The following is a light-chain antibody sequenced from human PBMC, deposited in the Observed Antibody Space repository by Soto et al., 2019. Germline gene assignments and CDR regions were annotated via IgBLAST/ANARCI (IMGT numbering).Light chain of an antibody. Sequence: QSVLTQPPSVSAAPGQKVTISRSGSSSNLGNNFVSWYQHLPGTAPKLLIYENNKRPSGIPDRFSGSKSGTSASLGITGLQTGDEADYYCGTWDSSLRGYVFATGTKLTVL. J-gene: IGLJ1*01. CDR2: ENN. CDR3: GTWDSSLRGYV. V-gene: IGLV1-51*02. CDR1: SSNLGNNF.